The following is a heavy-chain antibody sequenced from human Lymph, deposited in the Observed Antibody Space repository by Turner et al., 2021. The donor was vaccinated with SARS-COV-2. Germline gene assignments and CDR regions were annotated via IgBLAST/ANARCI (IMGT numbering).Heavy chain of an antibody. Sequence: EVQLLESGGGLVQPGGSLRLSSAASGFTFSSYALSRGRQAPGRGLEWVSAISGSGGSTYYADSVKGRFTISRDNSKNTLYLQMNSLRAEDTAVYYCANLYSSSAAGDPWGQGTLVTVSS. CDR2: ISGSGGST. J-gene: IGHJ5*02. CDR1: GFTFSSYA. CDR3: ANLYSSSAAGDP. V-gene: IGHV3-23*01. D-gene: IGHD6-6*01.